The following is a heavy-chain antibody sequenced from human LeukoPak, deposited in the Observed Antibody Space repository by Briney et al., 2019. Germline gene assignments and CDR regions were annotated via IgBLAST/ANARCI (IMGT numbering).Heavy chain of an antibody. V-gene: IGHV3-30*02. CDR3: AKDCSSTSCFWGY. CDR1: GFTYCSYG. D-gene: IGHD2-2*01. Sequence: GGSLRLSCAASGFTYCSYGMHWARRSPRKAVEWVAFIRYDGSNKYYADSVKGRFTISRDNSKNTLYLQMNSLRAEDTAVYYCAKDCSSTSCFWGYWGQGTLVTVSS. CDR2: IRYDGSNK. J-gene: IGHJ4*02.